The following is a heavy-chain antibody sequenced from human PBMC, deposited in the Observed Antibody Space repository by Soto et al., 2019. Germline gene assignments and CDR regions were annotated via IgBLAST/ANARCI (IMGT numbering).Heavy chain of an antibody. D-gene: IGHD1-26*01. V-gene: IGHV1-3*01. Sequence: GSLEVSCQASGYTFTSYAMDWVRQAPGRRLEWMGWINAGNGNTKYSQKFQGRVTITRDTSASTAYMELSSLRSEDTAVYYCARGGILYWYFDLWGRGTLVTVSS. J-gene: IGHJ2*01. CDR2: INAGNGNT. CDR3: ARGGILYWYFDL. CDR1: GYTFTSYA.